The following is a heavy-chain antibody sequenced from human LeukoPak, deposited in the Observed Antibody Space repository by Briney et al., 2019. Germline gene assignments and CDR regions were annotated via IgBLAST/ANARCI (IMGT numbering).Heavy chain of an antibody. CDR3: ARGGARQQLVENYFDY. D-gene: IGHD6-13*01. CDR2: IYRGGST. CDR1: GFTVSSNY. Sequence: PGGSLRLPCAASGFTVSSNYMSWVRQAPGKGLGWVSVIYRGGSTNYADSVKGRFTVSRDNSKTTLYLQMNSLRAEDTAVYYCARGGARQQLVENYFDYWGQGTLVTVSS. V-gene: IGHV3-53*01. J-gene: IGHJ4*02.